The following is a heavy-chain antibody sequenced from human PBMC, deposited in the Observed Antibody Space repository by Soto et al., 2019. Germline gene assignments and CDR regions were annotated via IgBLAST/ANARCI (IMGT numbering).Heavy chain of an antibody. J-gene: IGHJ6*02. Sequence: QVQLVQSGAEVKKPGSSVKVSCKASGGTFSSYAISWVRQAPGQGLEWMGGIIPIFGTANYAQKFQSRVTITADESTSTAYMELSSLRSEDTAVYYCAREDSGATLSLYYGMDVWGQGTTVTVSS. D-gene: IGHD1-26*01. CDR2: IIPIFGTA. CDR3: AREDSGATLSLYYGMDV. V-gene: IGHV1-69*01. CDR1: GGTFSSYA.